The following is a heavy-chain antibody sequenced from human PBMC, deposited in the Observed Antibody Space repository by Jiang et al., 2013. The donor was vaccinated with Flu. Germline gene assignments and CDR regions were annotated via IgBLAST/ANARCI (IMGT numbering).Heavy chain of an antibody. CDR2: IYTSGST. Sequence: VQLLESGGDLVQPGGSLRLSCAGSGFTVNSNYMSWVRQAPGKGLEWLSVIYTSGSTFYADSVKGRFTISRDNSENTLYLQMNNLGTEDTAVYYCAKSGARFLSPDSWGQGTLVTVSS. CDR1: GFTVNSNY. CDR3: AKSGARFLSPDS. J-gene: IGHJ4*02. D-gene: IGHD3-3*01. V-gene: IGHV3-66*02.